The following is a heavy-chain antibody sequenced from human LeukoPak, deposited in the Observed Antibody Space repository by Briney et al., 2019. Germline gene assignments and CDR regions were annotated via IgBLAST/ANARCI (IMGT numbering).Heavy chain of an antibody. Sequence: SLRLSCAASGFTFDDFAMHWVRQAPGKGLEWVSGISWNSGRIGYADSVKGRFTISRDNAKNSLDLQMNSLRAEDTALYYCAKDSCSSTSCHARSPDTFDIWGQGTMVTVSS. CDR2: ISWNSGRI. CDR1: GFTFDDFA. CDR3: AKDSCSSTSCHARSPDTFDI. J-gene: IGHJ3*02. D-gene: IGHD2-2*01. V-gene: IGHV3-9*01.